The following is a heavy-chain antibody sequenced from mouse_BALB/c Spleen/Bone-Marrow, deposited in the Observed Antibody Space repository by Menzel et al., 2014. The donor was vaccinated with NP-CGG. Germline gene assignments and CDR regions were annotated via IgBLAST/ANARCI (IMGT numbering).Heavy chain of an antibody. CDR2: IYPYNGGT. V-gene: IGHV1S29*02. D-gene: IGHD2-3*01. Sequence: EVQLQQSGPELVKPGASVKISCKASGYTFTDYNMHWVKQSHGKSLEWIGYIYPYNGGTGYNQKFKSKATLNVDNSSSTAYMELRSLTSEDSAVYYCARLDGYYVAMDYWGQGTSVTVSS. CDR3: ARLDGYYVAMDY. CDR1: GYTFTDYN. J-gene: IGHJ4*01.